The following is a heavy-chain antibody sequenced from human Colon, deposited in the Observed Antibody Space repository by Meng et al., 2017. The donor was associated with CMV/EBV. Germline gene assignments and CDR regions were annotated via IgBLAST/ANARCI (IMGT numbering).Heavy chain of an antibody. J-gene: IGHJ4*02. D-gene: IGHD6-6*01. CDR2: ISGSGTTI. Sequence: CAASGFTFSDYYMNWIRQTPGRGLEWIAYISGSGTTIVYADSVKGRFTISRDNAKNSLYLQMNSLRGEDTAIYFCARDGDKAQLAAFWGQGTLVTVSS. CDR1: GFTFSDYY. V-gene: IGHV3-11*01. CDR3: ARDGDKAQLAAF.